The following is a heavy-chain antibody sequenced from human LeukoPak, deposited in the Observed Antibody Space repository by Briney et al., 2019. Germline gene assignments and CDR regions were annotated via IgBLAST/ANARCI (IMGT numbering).Heavy chain of an antibody. D-gene: IGHD5-18*01. CDR2: MNPNSGHT. V-gene: IGHV1-8*02. CDR1: GGTFSSYA. Sequence: ASVTVSCKASGGTFSSYAISWVRQAPGQGLEWMGWMNPNSGHTGYAQKFQGRVTMTRNTSVSTAYMELSSLTSEDTAVYYCTRNTAGARYFQRWGQGTLVTVSS. J-gene: IGHJ1*01. CDR3: TRNTAGARYFQR.